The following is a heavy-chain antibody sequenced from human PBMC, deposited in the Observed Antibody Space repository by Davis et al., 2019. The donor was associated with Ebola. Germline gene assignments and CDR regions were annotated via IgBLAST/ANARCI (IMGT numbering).Heavy chain of an antibody. Sequence: MPSETLSLTCTVSGYSISSGYYWGWIRQPPGKGLEWIGSIYHSGSTYYNPSPKSRVTISVDTSKNQFSLKLSSVTAADTAVYYCARSRAPIVLMVYALNWFDPWGQGTLVTVSS. V-gene: IGHV4-38-2*02. J-gene: IGHJ5*02. CDR1: GYSISSGYY. CDR2: IYHSGST. D-gene: IGHD2-8*01. CDR3: ARSRAPIVLMVYALNWFDP.